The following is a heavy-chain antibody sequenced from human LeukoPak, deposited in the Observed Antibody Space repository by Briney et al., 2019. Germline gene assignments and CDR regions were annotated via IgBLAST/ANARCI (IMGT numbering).Heavy chain of an antibody. CDR1: GYTFTSYW. J-gene: IGHJ4*02. CDR3: ALLDDYACGRYRFDY. D-gene: IGHD3-16*02. CDR2: IYPGNSDT. V-gene: IGHV5-51*01. Sequence: GESLKISCKVSGYTFTSYWIGWVRQMPGKGLEWMGIIYPGNSDTKYRSAFQGQVTISVDKSINTANLRWSSLKSSDTAIYYCALLDDYACGRYRFDYWGQGTLVTVSS.